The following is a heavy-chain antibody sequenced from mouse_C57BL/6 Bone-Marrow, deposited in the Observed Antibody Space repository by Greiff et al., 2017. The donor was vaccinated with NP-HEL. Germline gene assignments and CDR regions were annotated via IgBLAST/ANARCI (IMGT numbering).Heavy chain of an antibody. V-gene: IGHV1-59*01. Sequence: QVQLKQPGAELVRPGTSVKLSCKASGYTFTSYWMHWVKQRPGQGLEWIGVIDPSDSYTNYNQKFKGKATLTVDTSSSTAYMQLSSLTSEDSAVYYCARRDPILAWFAYWGQGTLVTVSA. CDR3: ARRDPILAWFAY. CDR1: GYTFTSYW. CDR2: IDPSDSYT. D-gene: IGHD6-5*01. J-gene: IGHJ3*01.